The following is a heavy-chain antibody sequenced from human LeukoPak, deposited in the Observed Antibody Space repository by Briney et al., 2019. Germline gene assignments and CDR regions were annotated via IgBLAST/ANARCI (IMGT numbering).Heavy chain of an antibody. CDR1: GYTLTELS. J-gene: IGHJ6*02. CDR3: ARAWPVEYYYDSSGYYPYYGMDV. Sequence: ASVKVSCKVSGYTLTELSMHWVRQAPGKGLEWMGGFDPEDGETIYAQKFQGRVTMTEDTSTDTAYMELSSLRAEDTAVYYCARAWPVEYYYDSSGYYPYYGMDVWGQGTTVTVSS. CDR2: FDPEDGET. V-gene: IGHV1-24*01. D-gene: IGHD3-22*01.